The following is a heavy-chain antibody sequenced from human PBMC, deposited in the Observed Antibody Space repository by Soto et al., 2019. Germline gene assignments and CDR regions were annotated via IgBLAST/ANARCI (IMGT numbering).Heavy chain of an antibody. CDR2: IYYSGST. D-gene: IGHD6-19*01. CDR3: ARASQWLAPGYFDY. Sequence: SETLSLTCTVSGGSISRYYWSWIRQPPGKGLEWIGYIYYSGSTNYNPSLKSRVTISVDTSKNQFSLKLSSVTAADTAVYYCARASQWLAPGYFDYWGQGTLVTVSS. CDR1: GGSISRYY. V-gene: IGHV4-59*01. J-gene: IGHJ4*02.